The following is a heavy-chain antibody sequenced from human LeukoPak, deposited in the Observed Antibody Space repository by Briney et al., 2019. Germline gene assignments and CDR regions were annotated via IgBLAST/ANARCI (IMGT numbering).Heavy chain of an antibody. D-gene: IGHD2-2*01. V-gene: IGHV1-69*13. J-gene: IGHJ6*03. CDR1: GYTFTSYG. Sequence: SVKVSCKASGYTFTSYGISWVRQAPGQGLEWMGGIIPIFGTANYAQKFQGRVTITADESTSTAYMELSSLRSEDTAVYYCARDPLVVPVTEASYYYMDVWGKGTTVTVSS. CDR3: ARDPLVVPVTEASYYYMDV. CDR2: IIPIFGTA.